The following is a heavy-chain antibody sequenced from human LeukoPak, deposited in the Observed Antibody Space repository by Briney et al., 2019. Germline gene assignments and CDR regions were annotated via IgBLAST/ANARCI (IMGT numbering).Heavy chain of an antibody. CDR2: IYYSGST. CDR1: GGSLSSYY. D-gene: IGHD3-22*01. J-gene: IGHJ4*02. V-gene: IGHV4-59*01. Sequence: SETLSLTCTVSGGSLSSYYWSWIRQPPGKGLEWIGYIYYSGSTNYNPSLKSRVTISVDTSKNQFSLKLSSVTAADTAVYYCAGSTYYYDSSGYYYETFDYWGQGTLVTVSS. CDR3: AGSTYYYDSSGYYYETFDY.